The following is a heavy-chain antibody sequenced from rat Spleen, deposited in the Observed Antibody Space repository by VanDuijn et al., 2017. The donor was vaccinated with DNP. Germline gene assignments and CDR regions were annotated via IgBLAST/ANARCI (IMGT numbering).Heavy chain of an antibody. CDR2: ISTGGGVT. V-gene: IGHV5S14*01. CDR3: ARTSSYIFEY. Sequence: EVQLVESDGGLVQPGRSMKLSCAASGFTFSSSPMAWVRQTPTKGLQWVASISTGGGVTYYRDSVKGRFTISRDNAKNTQYLQMDSLRSEDTATYYCARTSSYIFEYWGQGVMVTVSS. CDR1: GFTFSSSP. D-gene: IGHD1-2*01. J-gene: IGHJ2*01.